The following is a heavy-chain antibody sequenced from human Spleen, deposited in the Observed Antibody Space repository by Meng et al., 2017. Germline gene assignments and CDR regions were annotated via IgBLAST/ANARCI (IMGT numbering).Heavy chain of an antibody. CDR2: IYPGDSDT. V-gene: IGHV5-51*01. J-gene: IGHJ6*02. Sequence: KVSCKGSGYSFAHYWIGWVRQMPGKGPEWMGIIYPGDSDTIYSPSFQGQVTISADKSISTAYLQWSSLKASDTAMYYCARGKGYSYGNYYYYYGMDVWGQGTTVTVSS. CDR3: ARGKGYSYGNYYYYYGMDV. CDR1: GYSFAHYW. D-gene: IGHD5-18*01.